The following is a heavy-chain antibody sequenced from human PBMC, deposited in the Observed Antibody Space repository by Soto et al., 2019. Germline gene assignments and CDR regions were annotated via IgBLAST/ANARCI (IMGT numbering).Heavy chain of an antibody. J-gene: IGHJ4*02. Sequence: QVPLVESGGGVVQPGRSLRLSCAASGFTFSSYGMHWVRQAPGKGLEWVAVIWYDGSNKYYADSVKGRFTISRDNSKNTLYLQMNSLRAEDTAVYYCARDMDTAMATCFDYWGQGTLVTVSS. V-gene: IGHV3-33*01. CDR2: IWYDGSNK. D-gene: IGHD5-18*01. CDR1: GFTFSSYG. CDR3: ARDMDTAMATCFDY.